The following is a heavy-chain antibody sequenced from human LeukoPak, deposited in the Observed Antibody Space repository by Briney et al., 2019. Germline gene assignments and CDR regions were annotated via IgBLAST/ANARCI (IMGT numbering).Heavy chain of an antibody. J-gene: IGHJ4*02. CDR2: ISGSGDST. CDR1: GFTFSSYS. CDR3: AKVLVSGYYYDY. Sequence: GGSLRLSCAASGFTFSSYSMNWVRQAPGKGLEWVSSISGSGDSTHYTDSVKGRFTISRDNSRNTVYLQMNSLRAEDTALYYCAKVLVSGYYYDYWGQGTLVTVSS. V-gene: IGHV3-23*01. D-gene: IGHD3-22*01.